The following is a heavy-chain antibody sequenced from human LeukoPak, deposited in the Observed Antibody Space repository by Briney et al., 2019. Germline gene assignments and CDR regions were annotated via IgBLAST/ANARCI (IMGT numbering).Heavy chain of an antibody. CDR2: VWHDGSKS. D-gene: IGHD4-17*01. V-gene: IGHV3-33*06. CDR3: AKDSNDYGDYNYFDF. Sequence: GGSLRLSCAASGFTFSTCHIHWVRQAPGKGLEWVALVWHDGSKSYYADSVKGRFTVSRDNSKNTLYLQMNSLRAEDTAVYYCAKDSNDYGDYNYFDFWGQGTLVTVSS. CDR1: GFTFSTCH. J-gene: IGHJ4*02.